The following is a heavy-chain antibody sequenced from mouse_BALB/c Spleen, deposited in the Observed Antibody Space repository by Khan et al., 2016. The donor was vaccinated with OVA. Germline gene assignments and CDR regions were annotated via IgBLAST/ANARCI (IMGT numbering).Heavy chain of an antibody. D-gene: IGHD1-1*01. CDR1: GYSFTGYF. V-gene: IGHV1-20*02. J-gene: IGHJ2*01. Sequence: VQLQQSGPELVKPGASVKISCKASGYSFTGYFMNWVMQSHGKSLEWIGRINPHVGETLFNPKFKGKATLTVDESSSTAHMELRSLASEDSAVYYWARVYRSDFDYGGQGTTLTVAS. CDR3: ARVYRSDFDY. CDR2: INPHVGET.